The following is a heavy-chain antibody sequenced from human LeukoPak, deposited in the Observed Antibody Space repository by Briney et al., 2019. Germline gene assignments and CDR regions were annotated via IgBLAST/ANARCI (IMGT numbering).Heavy chain of an antibody. CDR3: ARGPSSGWFSPNDAFDI. D-gene: IGHD6-19*01. CDR2: INPNSGGT. V-gene: IGHV1-2*02. CDR1: GYTFTGNY. J-gene: IGHJ3*02. Sequence: ASVKVSCKASGYTFTGNYMHWVRQAPGQGLEWMGWINPNSGGTNYAQKFQGRVTMTRDTSISTAYMELSRLRSDDTAVYYCARGPSSGWFSPNDAFDIWGQGTMVTVSS.